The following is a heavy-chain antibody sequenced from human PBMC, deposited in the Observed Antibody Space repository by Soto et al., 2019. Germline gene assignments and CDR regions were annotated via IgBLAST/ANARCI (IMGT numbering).Heavy chain of an antibody. CDR1: GGTFSSYA. CDR3: ARGKGGWGGGVDY. CDR2: IIPIFGTA. D-gene: IGHD3-10*01. V-gene: IGHV1-69*06. Sequence: QVQLVQSGAEVKKPGSSVKVSCKASGGTFSSYAISWVRQAPGQGLEWMGGIIPIFGTANYAQKFQGRVTITAEKTKNQGSLGLSRLNTGDTAVSYCARGKGGWGGGVDYWGQGTLVTVSS. J-gene: IGHJ4*02.